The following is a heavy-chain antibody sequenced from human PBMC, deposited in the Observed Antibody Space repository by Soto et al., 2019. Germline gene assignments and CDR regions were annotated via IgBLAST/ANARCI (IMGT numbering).Heavy chain of an antibody. D-gene: IGHD6-13*01. CDR2: ISAYNGNT. Sequence: GAPVKVSCKASGYTFTSYGISWVRQAPGQGLEWMGWISAYNGNTNYAQKLQGRVTMTTDTSTSTAYMELRSLRSDDTAVYYCAIRIEAAAGDDAFDIRGQGTMVTVSS. J-gene: IGHJ3*02. V-gene: IGHV1-18*01. CDR1: GYTFTSYG. CDR3: AIRIEAAAGDDAFDI.